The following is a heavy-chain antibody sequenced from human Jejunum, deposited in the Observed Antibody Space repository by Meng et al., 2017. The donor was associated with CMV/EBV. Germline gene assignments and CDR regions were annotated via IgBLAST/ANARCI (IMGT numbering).Heavy chain of an antibody. V-gene: IGHV3-23*03. CDR2: IYTGSTAR. CDR3: AKDTTPDSRFNFDR. CDR1: GLAFSKYS. D-gene: IGHD1-1*01. Sequence: GLAFSKYSMNWVRQTPGKGLEWVSIIYTGSTARYYADSVKGRFTISRDDSKNTLYLQMNSLRAEDTAVYYCAKDTTPDSRFNFDRWGQGTPVTVSS. J-gene: IGHJ4*02.